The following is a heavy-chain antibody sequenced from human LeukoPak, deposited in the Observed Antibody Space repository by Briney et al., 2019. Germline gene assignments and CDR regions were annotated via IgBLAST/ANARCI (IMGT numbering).Heavy chain of an antibody. V-gene: IGHV4-59*01. CDR1: GGSISSYY. D-gene: IGHD5-12*01. CDR2: IYYSGST. Sequence: SETLSLTCTVSGGSISSYYWSWIRQPPGKGLEWIGYIYYSGSTNYNPSLKSRVTISVDTSKNQFSLKLSSVTAADTAVYYCARDYQEGTGYSGRTYYYYYMDVWGKGTTVTVSS. CDR3: ARDYQEGTGYSGRTYYYYYMDV. J-gene: IGHJ6*03.